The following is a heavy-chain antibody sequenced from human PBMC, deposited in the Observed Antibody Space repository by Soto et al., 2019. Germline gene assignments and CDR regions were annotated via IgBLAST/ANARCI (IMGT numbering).Heavy chain of an antibody. CDR1: GGSISSGGYY. CDR2: VSGNGENT. D-gene: IGHD6-6*01. CDR3: ARLPGGTAPRPAY. V-gene: IGHV3-23*01. Sequence: PSETLSLTCTVSGGSISSGGYYWSWVRQAPGKGLQWVSTVSGNGENTYYAESVRGRFTISRDTSKNTLYLQMNSLRVEDTAVYYCARLPGGTAPRPAYWGQGTPVTVSS. J-gene: IGHJ4*02.